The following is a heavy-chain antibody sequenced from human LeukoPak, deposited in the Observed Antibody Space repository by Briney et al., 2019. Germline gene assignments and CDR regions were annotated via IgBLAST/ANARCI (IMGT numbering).Heavy chain of an antibody. V-gene: IGHV4-4*09. Sequence: SETLSLTCTVSGGSISSYYWSWIRQPPGKGLEWIGYIYTSRSTNYNPSLKSRVTISVDTSKNQFSLKLSSVTAADTAVYYCARLRPTTVTNLYAFDIWGQGTMVTVSS. CDR2: IYTSRST. CDR1: GGSISSYY. CDR3: ARLRPTTVTNLYAFDI. J-gene: IGHJ3*02. D-gene: IGHD4-17*01.